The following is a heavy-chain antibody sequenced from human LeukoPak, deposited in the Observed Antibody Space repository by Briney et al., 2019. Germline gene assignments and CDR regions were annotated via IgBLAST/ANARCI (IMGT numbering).Heavy chain of an antibody. CDR3: AKAAYCGGDCLGYYFDY. V-gene: IGHV3-23*01. CDR2: ISGSGGDT. D-gene: IGHD2-21*02. J-gene: IGHJ4*02. Sequence: GGTLRLSCAASGFTFSSYGMSWVRQAPGKGLEWVSAISGSGGDTYYADSVKGRFTISRDNSKNTLYLQMNSLRAEDTAVYYCAKAAYCGGDCLGYYFDYWGQGTLVTVSS. CDR1: GFTFSSYG.